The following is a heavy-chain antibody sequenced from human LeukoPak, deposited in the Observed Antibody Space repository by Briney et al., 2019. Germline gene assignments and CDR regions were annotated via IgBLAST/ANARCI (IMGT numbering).Heavy chain of an antibody. J-gene: IGHJ4*02. V-gene: IGHV1-24*01. D-gene: IGHD1-26*01. CDR3: ATSSGSYYDY. CDR2: FDPEDGET. CDR1: GYTLTELS. Sequence: GASVKVPCTVSGYTLTELSMHWVRQAPGKGLEWMGGFDPEDGETIYAQKFQGRVTMTEDTSTDTAYMKLSSLRSEDTAVYYCATSSGSYYDYWGQGTLVTVSS.